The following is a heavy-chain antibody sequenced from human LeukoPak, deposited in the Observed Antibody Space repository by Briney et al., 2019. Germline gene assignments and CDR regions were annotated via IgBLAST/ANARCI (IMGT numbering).Heavy chain of an antibody. CDR3: AKGTGRYWTFFDS. CDR1: GFTFDDYA. J-gene: IGHJ4*02. D-gene: IGHD1-26*01. V-gene: IGHV3-9*01. Sequence: GGSLRLSCAASGFTFDDYAMHWVRQAPGKGLEWVSGISWNSGSIDYAHSVKGRFTISRDTAKNSLYLQMNSLRPEDTALYYCAKGTGRYWTFFDSWGQGNLVTVSS. CDR2: ISWNSGSI.